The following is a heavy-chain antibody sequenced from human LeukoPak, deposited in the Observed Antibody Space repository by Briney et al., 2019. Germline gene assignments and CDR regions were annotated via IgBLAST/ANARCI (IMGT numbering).Heavy chain of an antibody. CDR2: IYYSGST. J-gene: IGHJ4*02. D-gene: IGHD2-2*01. CDR1: GGSISSSSYY. V-gene: IGHV4-39*01. Sequence: SETLSLTCTVSGGSISSSSYYWGWIRQPPGKGLEWIGSIYYSGSTYYNPSLKSRVTISVDTSKNQFSLKLSSVTAADTAVYYCARRGPPAANDYWGQGTLVTVSS. CDR3: ARRGPPAANDY.